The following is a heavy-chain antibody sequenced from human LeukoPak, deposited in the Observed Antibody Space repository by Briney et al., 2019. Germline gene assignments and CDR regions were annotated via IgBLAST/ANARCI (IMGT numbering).Heavy chain of an antibody. CDR3: ARGSGYPNWFDP. V-gene: IGHV4-59*01. J-gene: IGHJ5*02. D-gene: IGHD3-22*01. CDR2: IYYSGST. CDR1: GGSISSYY. Sequence: PSETLSLTCTVSGGSISSYYWSWIRQPPGKGLEWIGYIYYSGSTNYNPSLKSRVTISVDTSKNQFSLKLSPVTAADTAVYYCARGSGYPNWFDPWGQGTLVTVSS.